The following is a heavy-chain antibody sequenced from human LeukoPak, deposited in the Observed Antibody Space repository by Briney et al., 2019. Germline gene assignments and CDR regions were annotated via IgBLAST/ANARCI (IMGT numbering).Heavy chain of an antibody. D-gene: IGHD3-3*01. V-gene: IGHV4-39*01. CDR3: ARNILEWLLGWFDP. CDR1: GGSISSSSYY. Sequence: SETLSLTCTVSGGSISSSSYYWGWIRQPPGKGLEWIGSIYYSGSTYYSPSLKSRVTISVDTSKNQFSLKLSSVTAADTAVYYCARNILEWLLGWFDPWGQGTLVTVSS. J-gene: IGHJ5*02. CDR2: IYYSGST.